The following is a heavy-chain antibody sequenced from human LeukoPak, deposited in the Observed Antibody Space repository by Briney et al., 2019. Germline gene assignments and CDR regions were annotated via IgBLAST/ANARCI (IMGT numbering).Heavy chain of an antibody. J-gene: IGHJ6*02. D-gene: IGHD2-2*01. Sequence: GGSLRLSCAASGFTFSDFEMNWVRQAAGKGLEWVSYISVTGSTVYYADSVKGRFTISRDNAKNSLYLQMNSLRAEDTAVYYCARDPNFSAVVTGAPSPEVYQYHYGMDGGGQGTTVAVS. CDR1: GFTFSDFE. CDR3: ARDPNFSAVVTGAPSPEVYQYHYGMDG. V-gene: IGHV3-48*03. CDR2: ISVTGSTV.